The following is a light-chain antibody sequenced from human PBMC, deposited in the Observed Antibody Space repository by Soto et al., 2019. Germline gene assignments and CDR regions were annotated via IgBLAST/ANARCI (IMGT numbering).Light chain of an antibody. CDR1: QSVDSRF. J-gene: IGKJ2*01. CDR2: GTS. CDR3: LQFGTSPPAFT. V-gene: IGKV3-20*01. Sequence: ESMLTQSPGTLSLSPGERATLSCRASQSVDSRFLTWYQQEPGQTPRLLIYGTSIRATGIPDRFSGSGSGTDFTLIISRVEPEDSAVYYCLQFGTSPPAFTFGQGTKLEI.